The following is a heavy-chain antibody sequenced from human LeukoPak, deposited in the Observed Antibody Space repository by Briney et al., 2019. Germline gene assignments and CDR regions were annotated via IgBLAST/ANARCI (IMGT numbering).Heavy chain of an antibody. J-gene: IGHJ4*02. CDR2: TNRVSNRT. V-gene: IGHV3-74*01. CDR3: ARGGDWVQFASHIDY. CDR1: GFSFSNYW. Sequence: GGSLRLSCAASGFSFSNYWMHWVRQGPGKGLVWVPLTNRVSNRTSYADSVKGQFTISRDNAKNTLFLQMNSLRAEDTAVYFCARGGDWVQFASHIDYWGQGTLVTVSS. D-gene: IGHD5-24*01.